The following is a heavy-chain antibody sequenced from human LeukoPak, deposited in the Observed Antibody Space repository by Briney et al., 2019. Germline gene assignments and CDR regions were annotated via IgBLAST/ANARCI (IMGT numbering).Heavy chain of an antibody. J-gene: IGHJ4*02. V-gene: IGHV3-53*01. D-gene: IGHD7-27*01. CDR1: GFTVSSNY. CDR2: IYSGGST. CDR3: ARDGQAGDGFFDY. Sequence: GGSLRLSCAASGFTVSSNYMSWVRQAPGKGLEWVSVIYSGGSTYYADSVKGRFTISRDNSKNTLYLQMNSLRAEDTAVYYCARDGQAGDGFFDYWGQGTLVTVSS.